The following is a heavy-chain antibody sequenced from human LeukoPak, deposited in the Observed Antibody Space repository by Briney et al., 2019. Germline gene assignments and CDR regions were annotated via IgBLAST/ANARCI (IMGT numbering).Heavy chain of an antibody. CDR3: ASAAQHIVVVTEDYYYYGMDV. D-gene: IGHD2-21*02. CDR1: GYTFTSYD. Sequence: ASVQVSCKASGYTFTSYDINWVRQATGQGPEWMGWMNPNSGNTGYAQKFQGRATMTRNTSISTAYMALSSLRSEETAVYYCASAAQHIVVVTEDYYYYGMDVWGQGTTVTVSS. J-gene: IGHJ6*02. CDR2: MNPNSGNT. V-gene: IGHV1-8*01.